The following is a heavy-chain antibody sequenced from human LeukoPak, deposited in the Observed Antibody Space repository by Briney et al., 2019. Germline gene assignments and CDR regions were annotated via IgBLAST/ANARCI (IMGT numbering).Heavy chain of an antibody. CDR3: AASSYEGVIRH. V-gene: IGHV1-58*02. CDR1: GFTFTSSA. J-gene: IGHJ4*02. D-gene: IGHD3-10*01. Sequence: EASVKVSCKASGFTFTSSAMQWVRQARGQRLEWIGWIVVGSGNTNYAQKFQERVTITRDMSTSTAYMELSSLRSEDTAVYYCAASSYEGVIRHWGQGTLVTVSS. CDR2: IVVGSGNT.